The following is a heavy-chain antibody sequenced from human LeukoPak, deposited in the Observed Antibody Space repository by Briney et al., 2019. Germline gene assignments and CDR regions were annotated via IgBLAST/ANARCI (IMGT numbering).Heavy chain of an antibody. CDR1: GGSIISDSYY. D-gene: IGHD4/OR15-4a*01. J-gene: IGHJ3*02. V-gene: IGHV4-61*02. Sequence: SETLSLTCSVSGGSIISDSYYWNWIRQPAGKGLEWIGRMYTSGTTNYNPSLKSRVTISVDTSKNQFSLNLSSVTAADTAVYYCARLTDLGLPDAFDIWGRGTLVTVSS. CDR3: ARLTDLGLPDAFDI. CDR2: MYTSGTT.